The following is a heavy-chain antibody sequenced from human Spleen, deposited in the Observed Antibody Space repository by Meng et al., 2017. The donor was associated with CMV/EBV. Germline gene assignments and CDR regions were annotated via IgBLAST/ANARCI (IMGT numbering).Heavy chain of an antibody. J-gene: IGHJ4*02. CDR1: GFSFSDYG. CDR3: ARDRCSTTSCYLDY. Sequence: GESLKISCAASGFSFSDYGMHWVRQAPGKGLEWVAYDGSHKYYADSVKGRFTISRDNAKNSLSLQMNSLRAEDTAVYYCARDRCSTTSCYLDYWGQGTLVTVSS. CDR2: YDGSHK. V-gene: IGHV3-33*01. D-gene: IGHD2-2*01.